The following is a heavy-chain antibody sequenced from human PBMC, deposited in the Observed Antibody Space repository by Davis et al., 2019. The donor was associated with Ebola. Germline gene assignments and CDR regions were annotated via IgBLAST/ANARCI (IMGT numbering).Heavy chain of an antibody. CDR3: ARAQPYSSGWYFYYYGMDV. CDR2: ISAYNGNT. D-gene: IGHD6-19*01. J-gene: IGHJ6*02. CDR1: GYTFTSYG. Sequence: ASVKVSCKASGYTFTSYGISWVRQAPGQGLEWMGWISAYNGNTNYAQKLQGRVTMTTDTSTSTAYMELRSLRSDDTAVYYCARAQPYSSGWYFYYYGMDVWGQGTTVTVSS. V-gene: IGHV1-18*01.